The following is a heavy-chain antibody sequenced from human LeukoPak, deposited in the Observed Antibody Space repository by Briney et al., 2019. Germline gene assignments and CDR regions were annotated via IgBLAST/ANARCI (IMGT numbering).Heavy chain of an antibody. CDR2: INHSGST. CDR1: GGSFSGYY. J-gene: IGHJ4*02. D-gene: IGHD3-22*01. Sequence: SETLSLTCAVYGGSFSGYYWSWIRQPPGKGLEWIGEINHSGSTNYNPSLKSRVTISVDTSKNQFSLKLSSVTAADTAVYYCARVKSYYDSSGSGEYFDYWGQGTLVTVSS. V-gene: IGHV4-34*01. CDR3: ARVKSYYDSSGSGEYFDY.